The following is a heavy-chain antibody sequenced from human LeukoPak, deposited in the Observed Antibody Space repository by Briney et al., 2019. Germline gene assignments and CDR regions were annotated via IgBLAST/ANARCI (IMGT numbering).Heavy chain of an antibody. V-gene: IGHV4-31*03. D-gene: IGHD2-2*01. J-gene: IGHJ6*02. CDR2: IYYSGST. CDR3: ARDRDIVVVPGESYYYGMDV. CDR1: GGSISSGGYY. Sequence: SETLSLTCTVSGGSISSGGYYWSWIRQHPGKGLGWIGYIYYSGSTYYNPSLKSRVTISVDTSKNQFSLKLSSVTAADTAVYYCARDRDIVVVPGESYYYGMDVWGQGTTVTVSS.